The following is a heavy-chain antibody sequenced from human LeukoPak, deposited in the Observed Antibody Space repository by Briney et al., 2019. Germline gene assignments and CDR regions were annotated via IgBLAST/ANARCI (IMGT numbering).Heavy chain of an antibody. CDR2: ISGSGGST. D-gene: IGHD6-13*01. Sequence: GGSLRLSCAASGFTFSSYSMNWVRQAPGKGLEWVSAISGSGGSTYYADSVKGRFTISRDNSKNTLYLQMNSLRAEDTAVYYCAKGGRSQLVLLNYWGQGTLVTVSS. J-gene: IGHJ4*02. CDR3: AKGGRSQLVLLNY. V-gene: IGHV3-23*01. CDR1: GFTFSSYS.